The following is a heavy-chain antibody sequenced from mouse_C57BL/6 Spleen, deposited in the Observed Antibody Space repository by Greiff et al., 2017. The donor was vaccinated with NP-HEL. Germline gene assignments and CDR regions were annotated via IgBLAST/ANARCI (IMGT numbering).Heavy chain of an antibody. CDR3: ARTYYYGSGNWYFDV. CDR1: GYTFTSYW. J-gene: IGHJ1*03. V-gene: IGHV1-50*01. D-gene: IGHD1-1*01. CDR2: IDPSDSYT. Sequence: VQLQQPGAELVKPGASVKLSCKASGYTFTSYWMQWVKQRPGQGLEWIGEIDPSDSYTNYNQKFKGKATLTVDTSSSTAYMQLSSLTSEDSAVYYCARTYYYGSGNWYFDVWGTGTTVTVSS.